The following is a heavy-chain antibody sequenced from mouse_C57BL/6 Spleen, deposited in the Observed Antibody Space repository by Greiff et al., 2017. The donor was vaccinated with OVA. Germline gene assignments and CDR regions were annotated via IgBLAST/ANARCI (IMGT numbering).Heavy chain of an antibody. CDR3: VRWLGAMDF. D-gene: IGHD2-2*01. CDR2: IYPGDGDT. Sequence: QVQLQQSGPELVKPGASVKISCKASGYAFSSSWMNWVKQRPGKGLEWIGRIYPGDGDTNYNGKFKGKATLTADKSSSTAYMQLSSLTSEDSAVYFCVRWLGAMDFWGQGTSVTVSS. V-gene: IGHV1-82*01. J-gene: IGHJ4*01. CDR1: GYAFSSSW.